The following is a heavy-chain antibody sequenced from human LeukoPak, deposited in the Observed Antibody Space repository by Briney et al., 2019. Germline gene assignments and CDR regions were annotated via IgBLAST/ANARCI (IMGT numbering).Heavy chain of an antibody. Sequence: GGSLRLSCAASGFIFSEYYMGWIRQAPGKGLEWVSYVVSSGSTMYYADSVKGRFTISRDNAKNSLNLQMNSLTAEDTAVYYCAGGVNSSLDYWGQGTLVTVSS. CDR3: AGGVNSSLDY. CDR2: VVSSGSTM. CDR1: GFIFSEYY. J-gene: IGHJ4*02. D-gene: IGHD5-18*01. V-gene: IGHV3-11*04.